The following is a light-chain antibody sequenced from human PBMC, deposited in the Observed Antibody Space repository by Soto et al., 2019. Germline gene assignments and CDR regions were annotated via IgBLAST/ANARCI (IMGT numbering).Light chain of an antibody. CDR1: QSVSSY. J-gene: IGKJ1*01. CDR3: QQYGSSPT. Sequence: ILLPQSPATLSLSPLEKATLSVRSSQSVSSYLAWYQQKPGQAPRLLIYDGSNRATGIPARFSGSGSGTDFTLTISRLEPEDFAVYYCQQYGSSPTFGQGTKVDI. CDR2: DGS. V-gene: IGKV3-20*01.